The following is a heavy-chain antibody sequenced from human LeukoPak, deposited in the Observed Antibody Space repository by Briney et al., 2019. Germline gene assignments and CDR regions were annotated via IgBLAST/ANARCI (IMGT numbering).Heavy chain of an antibody. V-gene: IGHV4-39*01. CDR3: ARHLLVGWLPYYFDY. CDR2: IYYSGST. J-gene: IGHJ4*02. Sequence: SETLSLTCTVSGGSISSSSYYWGWIRQPPGKGLEWIGSIYYSGSTYYNPSLRSRVTISVDTSKNQFSLKLSSVTAADTAVYYCARHLLVGWLPYYFDYWGQGTLVTVSS. CDR1: GGSISSSSYY. D-gene: IGHD5-24*01.